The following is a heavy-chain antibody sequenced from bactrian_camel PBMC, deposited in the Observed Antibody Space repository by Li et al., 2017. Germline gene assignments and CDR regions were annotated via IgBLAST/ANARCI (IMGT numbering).Heavy chain of an antibody. CDR2: ISSDGSKT. CDR1: GFTFSGYS. D-gene: IGHD1*01. J-gene: IGHJ7*01. V-gene: IGHV3-2*01. Sequence: HVQLVESGGDLVQPGGSLRLSCAASGFTFSGYSMSWVRQAPGKGLEWVSKISSDGSKTFYAENVKDRFTISRDNAKNTVYLQMNSLKSEDTAMYYRTTEMVIARPWGRAHTYHGMDYWGKGTQVTVS.